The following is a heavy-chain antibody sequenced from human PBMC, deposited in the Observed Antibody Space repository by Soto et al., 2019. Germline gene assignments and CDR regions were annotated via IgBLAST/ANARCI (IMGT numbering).Heavy chain of an antibody. CDR1: GFTFSSYG. J-gene: IGHJ5*02. CDR3: AKDGHSGAIHRYCSGGSCLLGHSWFDP. CDR2: ISYDGSNK. V-gene: IGHV3-30*18. Sequence: GGSLRLSCAASGFTFSSYGMHWVRQAPGKGLEWVAVISYDGSNKYYADSVKGRFTISRDNSKNTLYLQMNSLRAEDTAVYYCAKDGHSGAIHRYCSGGSCLLGHSWFDPWGQGTLVTVSS. D-gene: IGHD2-15*01.